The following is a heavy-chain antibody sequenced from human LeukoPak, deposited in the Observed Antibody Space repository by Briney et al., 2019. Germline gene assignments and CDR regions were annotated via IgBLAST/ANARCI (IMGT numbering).Heavy chain of an antibody. D-gene: IGHD3-22*01. CDR1: GFTVSSNY. CDR3: ASRWLFSPLDY. CDR2: IYSGGST. J-gene: IGHJ4*02. V-gene: IGHV3-53*01. Sequence: GGSLRLSCAASGFTVSSNYMSWVRQAPGKGLEWVSVIYSGGSTYYADSVKGRFTISRDNSKNTLYLQMNSLRAEDTAVYYCASRWLFSPLDYWGQGTLVTVSS.